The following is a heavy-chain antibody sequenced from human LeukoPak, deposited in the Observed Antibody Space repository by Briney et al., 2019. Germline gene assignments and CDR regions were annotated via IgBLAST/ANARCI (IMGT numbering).Heavy chain of an antibody. CDR2: IYYSGST. CDR3: ARLAGDYFDY. J-gene: IGHJ4*02. D-gene: IGHD6-19*01. Sequence: PSETLSLTCTVSGGSISSYYWSWIRQPPGKGLEWIGYIYYSGSTYYNPSLKSRVTISVDTSKSQISLRLSSVTAADTAVYYCARLAGDYFDYWGQGTLVTVSS. V-gene: IGHV4-59*08. CDR1: GGSISSYY.